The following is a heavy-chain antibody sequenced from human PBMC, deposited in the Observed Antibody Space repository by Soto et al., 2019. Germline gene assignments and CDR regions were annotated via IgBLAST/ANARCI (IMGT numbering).Heavy chain of an antibody. D-gene: IGHD3-10*01. Sequence: EVQLVESGGGLLQPGGSLTLSCTASGFTFSNYWMHWVRQAPGKGLVWVSRTKSDGSGTSYTDSVKGRFTISRDTAYNTLYFQMGNLRAEDKAVYYCARGGSDYGTGRIDVWGKGTTVIVSS. CDR3: ARGGSDYGTGRIDV. J-gene: IGHJ6*04. CDR2: TKSDGSGT. CDR1: GFTFSNYW. V-gene: IGHV3-74*01.